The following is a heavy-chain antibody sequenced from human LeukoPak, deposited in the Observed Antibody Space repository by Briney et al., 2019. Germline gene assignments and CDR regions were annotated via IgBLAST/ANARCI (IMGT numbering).Heavy chain of an antibody. J-gene: IGHJ4*02. CDR3: ATREIGDYYFVY. Sequence: SETLSLTCTVSGGSISSRPYYWGWVRQPPGKGLEWIGSISYSGSIHYNPSLKSRVTISVDTSKNHFSLRLSSVTAADTAVYYCATREIGDYYFVYWGQGTLVTVSS. D-gene: IGHD3-16*01. V-gene: IGHV4-39*01. CDR2: ISYSGSI. CDR1: GGSISSRPYY.